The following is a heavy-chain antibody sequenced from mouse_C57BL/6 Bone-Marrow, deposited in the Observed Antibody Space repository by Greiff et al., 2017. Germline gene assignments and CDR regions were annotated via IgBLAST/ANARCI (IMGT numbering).Heavy chain of an antibody. D-gene: IGHD5-1*01. J-gene: IGHJ2*01. CDR2: FHPYNDDT. Sequence: QVQLQQSGAELVKPGASVKMSCKASGYTFTTYPIEWMKQNHGKSLEWIGNFHPYNDDTKYNEKFKGKATLTVEQSSNTVYLELSRLTSDDSAVYYCARSSTFFYYMDYWGQGTTLTVSS. CDR1: GYTFTTYP. CDR3: ARSSTFFYYMDY. V-gene: IGHV1-47*01.